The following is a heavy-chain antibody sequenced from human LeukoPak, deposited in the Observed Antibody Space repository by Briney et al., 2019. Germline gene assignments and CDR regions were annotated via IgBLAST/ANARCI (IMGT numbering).Heavy chain of an antibody. D-gene: IGHD6-19*01. CDR2: IYHSGST. Sequence: PSGTLSLTCAVSGGSISSSNWWSWVRQPPGEGLEWIGEIYHSGSTNYNPSLKSRVTISVDKSKNQFSLKLSSATAADTAVYYCARGPVRYSSGFGYWGQGTLVTVSS. CDR1: GGSISSSNW. V-gene: IGHV4-4*02. CDR3: ARGPVRYSSGFGY. J-gene: IGHJ4*02.